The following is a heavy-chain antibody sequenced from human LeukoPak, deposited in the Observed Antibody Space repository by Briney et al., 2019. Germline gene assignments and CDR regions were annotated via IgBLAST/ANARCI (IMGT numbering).Heavy chain of an antibody. CDR3: ARARGRHVAAAGTLLEY. CDR2: ISSSSSTI. CDR1: GFTFSSYS. J-gene: IGHJ4*02. Sequence: GGSLRLSCAASGFTFSSYSMNWVRQAPGKGLEWVSYISSSSSTIYYADSVKGRFTISRDNAKNSLYLQMNSLRAEDTAVYYCARARGRHVAAAGTLLEYWGQGTLVTVSS. V-gene: IGHV3-48*04. D-gene: IGHD6-13*01.